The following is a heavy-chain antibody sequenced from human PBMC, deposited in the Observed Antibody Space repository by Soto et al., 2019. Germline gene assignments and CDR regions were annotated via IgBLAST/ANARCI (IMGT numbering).Heavy chain of an antibody. V-gene: IGHV3-48*02. J-gene: IGHJ4*02. Sequence: EVQLVESGGGLVQPGGSLRLSCAASGFTFSSYSMNWVRQAPGKGLEWVSYISSSSSTIYYADSVKGRFTISRDNAKKSLYLQMNSLRDEDTAVYYCARDGVGDTMIVVVINYFDYWGQGTLVTVSS. D-gene: IGHD3-22*01. CDR3: ARDGVGDTMIVVVINYFDY. CDR1: GFTFSSYS. CDR2: ISSSSSTI.